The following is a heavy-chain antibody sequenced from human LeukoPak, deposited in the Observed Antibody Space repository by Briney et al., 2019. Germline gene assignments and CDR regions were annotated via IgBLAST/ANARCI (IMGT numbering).Heavy chain of an antibody. CDR2: IYYSGST. J-gene: IGHJ5*02. CDR3: AREYGDDNWFDP. CDR1: GGSISSGDYY. V-gene: IGHV4-30-4*01. D-gene: IGHD4-17*01. Sequence: SQTLSLTCTVSGGSISSGDYYWSWIRQPPGKGLEWIGYIYYSGSTYYSPSLKSRVTISVDTSKNQFSLKLSSVTAADTAVYYCAREYGDDNWFDPWGQGTLVTVSS.